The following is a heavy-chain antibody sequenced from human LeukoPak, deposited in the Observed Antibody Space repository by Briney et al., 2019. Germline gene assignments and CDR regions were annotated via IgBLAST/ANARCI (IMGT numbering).Heavy chain of an antibody. D-gene: IGHD1-26*01. J-gene: IGHJ4*02. Sequence: GGSLRLSCVASGINFSTSDMNWVRQAPGKGLDWVADITTRGTTTYYADSVKGRFTLSRDNAKNSLYLQMNTLRAEDTAVYYCARLGGNLSRWGQGTLVTVSS. CDR3: ARLGGNLSR. CDR1: GINFSTSD. CDR2: ITTRGTTT. V-gene: IGHV3-48*03.